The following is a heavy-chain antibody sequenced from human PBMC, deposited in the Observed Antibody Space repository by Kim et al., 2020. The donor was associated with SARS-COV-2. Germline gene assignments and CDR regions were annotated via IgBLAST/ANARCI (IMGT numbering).Heavy chain of an antibody. CDR3: ARDGPVLLWFGELLNDA. J-gene: IGHJ3*01. Sequence: GGSLRLSCAASGFTFSSYAMHWVRQAPGKGLEWVAVISYDGSNKYYADSVKGRFTISRDNSKNTLYLQMNSLRAEDTAVYYCARDGPVLLWFGELLNDA. CDR2: ISYDGSNK. D-gene: IGHD3-10*01. V-gene: IGHV3-30*04. CDR1: GFTFSSYA.